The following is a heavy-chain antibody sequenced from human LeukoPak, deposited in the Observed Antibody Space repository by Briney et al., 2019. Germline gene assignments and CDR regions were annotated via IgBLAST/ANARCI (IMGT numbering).Heavy chain of an antibody. CDR3: ARNGRPPWGSGWAAVTQYNWFDP. CDR2: IYPGDSDT. V-gene: IGHV5-51*01. D-gene: IGHD6-19*01. CDR1: GYSFTSYW. Sequence: GESLKISCKGSGYSFTSYWIGWVRQMPGKGLEWMGIIYPGDSDTRYSPSFQGQVTISADKSISTAYLQWSSLKASDTAMYYCARNGRPPWGSGWAAVTQYNWFDPWGQGTLVTVPS. J-gene: IGHJ5*02.